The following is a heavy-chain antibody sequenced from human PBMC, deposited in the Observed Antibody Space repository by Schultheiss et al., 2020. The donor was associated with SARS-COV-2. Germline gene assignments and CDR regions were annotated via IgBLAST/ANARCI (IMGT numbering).Heavy chain of an antibody. D-gene: IGHD2-15*01. CDR3: VRDRSWWTPYNCFDL. CDR1: GLSFSDSA. V-gene: IGHV3-73*01. CDR2: IRTKTNTYAT. Sequence: GGSLRLSCAASGLSFSDSALHWVRQASGKGLEWVGLIRTKTNTYATTYAASVKGRFSISRDNSKNTLYLQMNSLRAEDTAVYYCVRDRSWWTPYNCFDLWGRGTLVTVSS. J-gene: IGHJ5*02.